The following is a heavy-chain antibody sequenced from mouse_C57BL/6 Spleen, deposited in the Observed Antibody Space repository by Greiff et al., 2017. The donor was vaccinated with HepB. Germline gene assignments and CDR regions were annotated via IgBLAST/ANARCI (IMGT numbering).Heavy chain of an antibody. Sequence: EVQLQQSGAELVRPGASVKLSCTASGFNIKDYYMHWVKQRPEQGLVWIGRIDPEDGDTEYAPKFQGKATMTADTSSNTAYLQLSSLTSEDTAVYYCTGGDYDFWYFDVWGTGTTVTVSS. CDR3: TGGDYDFWYFDV. D-gene: IGHD2-4*01. V-gene: IGHV14-1*01. CDR2: IDPEDGDT. J-gene: IGHJ1*03. CDR1: GFNIKDYY.